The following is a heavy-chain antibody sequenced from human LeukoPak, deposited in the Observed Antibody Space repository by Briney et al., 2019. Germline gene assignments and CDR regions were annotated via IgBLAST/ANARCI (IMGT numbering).Heavy chain of an antibody. V-gene: IGHV3-11*06. D-gene: IGHD6-13*01. J-gene: IGHJ4*02. CDR3: ALHSSSWTIDS. CDR1: GFTFSDYY. CDR2: ISSSGTYT. Sequence: GGSLRLSCAVSGFTFSDYYMSWIRQAPGRGLEWVSYISSSGTYTKYADSVKGRVTISRDNAKNSLYLQMNSLRAEDTAVYYCALHSSSWTIDSWGQGTLVTVSS.